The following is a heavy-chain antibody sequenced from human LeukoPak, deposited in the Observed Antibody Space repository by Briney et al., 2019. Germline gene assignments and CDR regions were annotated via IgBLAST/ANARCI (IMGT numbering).Heavy chain of an antibody. Sequence: SETLSLTCAVYGGSFSGYYWSWIRQPPGKGLEWIGGIDHSGSTNYNPSLKSRVTISVDTSKNQFSLKLSSVTAADTAVYYCARGAAVTAIQHWGQGTLVTVSS. V-gene: IGHV4-34*01. CDR2: IDHSGST. J-gene: IGHJ1*01. CDR3: ARGAAVTAIQH. D-gene: IGHD6-19*01. CDR1: GGSFSGYY.